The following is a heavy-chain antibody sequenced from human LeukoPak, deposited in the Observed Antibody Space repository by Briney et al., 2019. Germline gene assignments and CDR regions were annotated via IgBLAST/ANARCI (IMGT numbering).Heavy chain of an antibody. CDR1: GGTFSSYA. J-gene: IGHJ6*02. CDR2: IIPILGIA. D-gene: IGHD2-15*01. V-gene: IGHV1-69*04. CDR3: ARGRAYCSGGSCYHYYYYGMDV. Sequence: SVKVSCKASGGTFSSYAISWVRQAPGQGLEWMGRIIPILGIANYAQKFQGRVTITADKSTSTAYMELSSLRSEDTAVYYCARGRAYCSGGSCYHYYYYGMDVWGQGTRSPSP.